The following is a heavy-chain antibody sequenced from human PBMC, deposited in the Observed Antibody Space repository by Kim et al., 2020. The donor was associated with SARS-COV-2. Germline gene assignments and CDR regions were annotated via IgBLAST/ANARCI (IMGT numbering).Heavy chain of an antibody. CDR3: AREGYYGSGSDI. V-gene: IGHV4-59*13. D-gene: IGHD3-10*01. CDR1: GGSISSYY. J-gene: IGHJ3*02. CDR2: IYYSGST. Sequence: SETLSLTCTVSGGSISSYYWSWIRQPPGKGLEWIGYIYYSGSTNYNPSLKSRVTTSVDTSKNQFSLKLSSVTAADTAVYYCAREGYYGSGSDIWGQGTMVTVSS.